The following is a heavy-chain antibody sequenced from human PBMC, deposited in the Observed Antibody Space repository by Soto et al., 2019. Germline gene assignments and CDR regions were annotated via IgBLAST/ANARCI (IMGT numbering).Heavy chain of an antibody. D-gene: IGHD2-2*01. V-gene: IGHV3-23*01. J-gene: IGHJ6*03. CDR3: AKSYKDIVVVPAAMIDYYYYYYMDV. CDR2: ISGSGGST. Sequence: EVQLLESGGGLVQPGGSLRLSCAASGFTFSSYAMSWVRQAPGKGLEWVSAISGSGGSTYYADSVKGRFTISRDNSKNTVYLQRNSLRAEDTVVYYCAKSYKDIVVVPAAMIDYYYYYYMDVWGKGTTVTVSS. CDR1: GFTFSSYA.